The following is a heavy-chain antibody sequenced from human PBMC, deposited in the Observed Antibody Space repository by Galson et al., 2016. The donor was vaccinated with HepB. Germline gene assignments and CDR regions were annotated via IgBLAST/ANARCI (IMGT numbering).Heavy chain of an antibody. CDR3: ERSSSCSTINCFLPFDS. J-gene: IGHJ4*02. CDR1: GFTFSSHA. CDR2: VSDDGTHT. Sequence: SLRLSCAASGFTFSSHAMHWVRQAPGKGLEWVAIVSDDGTHTDYADSVKGRFTISRDNSKNTLYLQMNSLRAEDTSMYYCERSSSCSTINCFLPFDSWGLGTLVTVSS. V-gene: IGHV3-30-3*01. D-gene: IGHD2-2*01.